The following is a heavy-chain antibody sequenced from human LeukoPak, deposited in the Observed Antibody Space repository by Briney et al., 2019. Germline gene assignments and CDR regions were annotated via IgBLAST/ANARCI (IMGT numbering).Heavy chain of an antibody. CDR3: ARDRNFYASYYFDY. V-gene: IGHV3-66*01. Sequence: PGGSLRLSCAASGFTVSSNYMSWVRQAPEKGLEWVSLIYSDDYTYYADSVRGRFIISRDNSKNTLYLQMNSLRAEDTAVYYCARDRNFYASYYFDYWGQGTLVTVSS. J-gene: IGHJ4*02. D-gene: IGHD2/OR15-2a*01. CDR2: IYSDDYT. CDR1: GFTVSSNY.